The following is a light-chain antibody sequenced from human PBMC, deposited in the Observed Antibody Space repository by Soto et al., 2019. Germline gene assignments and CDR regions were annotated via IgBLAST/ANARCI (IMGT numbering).Light chain of an antibody. J-gene: IGLJ2*01. V-gene: IGLV2-23*01. Sequence: QSALTQPASVSGYPGQSITISCTGTSSDVGSYNLVSWYQHHPGKAPKLMIYEGTKRPSGVSNRFSASKSGNTASLTISGLQAEDEADYYCCSYAGSSTLVFGGGTKLTVL. CDR3: CSYAGSSTLV. CDR2: EGT. CDR1: SSDVGSYNL.